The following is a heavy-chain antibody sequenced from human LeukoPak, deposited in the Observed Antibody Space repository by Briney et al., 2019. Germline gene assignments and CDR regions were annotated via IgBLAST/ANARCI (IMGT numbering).Heavy chain of an antibody. CDR3: ARDSAPAVDAFDI. CDR2: IYYSGST. V-gene: IGHV4-39*07. CDR1: GGSISSSSYY. J-gene: IGHJ3*02. D-gene: IGHD2-2*01. Sequence: KPSETLSLTCTVSGGSISSSSYYWGWIRQPPGKGLEWIGSIYYSGSTYYNPSLKSRVTISVDTSKNQFSLKLSSVTAADTAVYYCARDSAPAVDAFDIWGQGTMVTVSS.